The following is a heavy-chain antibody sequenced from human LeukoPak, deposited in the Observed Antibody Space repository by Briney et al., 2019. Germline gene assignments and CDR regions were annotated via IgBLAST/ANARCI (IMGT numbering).Heavy chain of an antibody. J-gene: IGHJ4*02. CDR1: GYSFTTYW. CDR3: ARRGALGYFDY. V-gene: IGHV5-51*01. D-gene: IGHD4/OR15-4a*01. CDR2: IYPGDSDT. Sequence: GESLKISCEGSGYSFTTYWIGWVRQMPGKGLEWMGVIYPGDSDTRYSPSFQGQVTISANKSISTAYLQWSSLKASDTAIYYCARRGALGYFDYWGQGTLVTVSS.